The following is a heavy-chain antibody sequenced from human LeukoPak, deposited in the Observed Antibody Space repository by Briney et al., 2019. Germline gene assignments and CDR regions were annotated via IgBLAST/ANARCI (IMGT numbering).Heavy chain of an antibody. V-gene: IGHV4-59*08. J-gene: IGHJ5*02. Sequence: SETLSLTCTVSGGSISSYYWSWIRQPPGKGLEWIGYIYYSGSTNYNPSLKSRVTISVDTSKNQFSLKLSSVTAADTAVYYCARHEVEYYYGSGTPLGFDPWGLGTLVTVSS. CDR1: GGSISSYY. CDR3: ARHEVEYYYGSGTPLGFDP. CDR2: IYYSGST. D-gene: IGHD3-10*01.